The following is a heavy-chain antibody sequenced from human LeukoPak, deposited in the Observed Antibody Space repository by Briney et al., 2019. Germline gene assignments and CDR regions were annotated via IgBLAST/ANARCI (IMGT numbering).Heavy chain of an antibody. D-gene: IGHD3-10*01. V-gene: IGHV4-59*01. CDR1: GGYISTYY. CDR3: ARDRSYGFFDY. Sequence: SETLSLTCTVSGGYISTYYWTWIRQPPGKGLEWIGFISYSGSTNYSPSLKSRVTISLDTSKNQFSLKLSSVTAADTAVYFCARDRSYGFFDYWGQGNLVTVSS. CDR2: ISYSGST. J-gene: IGHJ4*02.